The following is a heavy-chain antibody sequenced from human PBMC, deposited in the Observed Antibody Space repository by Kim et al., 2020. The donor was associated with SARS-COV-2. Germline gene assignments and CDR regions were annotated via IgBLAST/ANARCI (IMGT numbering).Heavy chain of an antibody. J-gene: IGHJ6*02. CDR3: ARSRGYYGMDV. Sequence: SYAQKFQGRVTMTRDTSTSTVYMELSSLGSEDTAVYYCARSRGYYGMDVWGQGTTVTVSS. V-gene: IGHV1-46*01. D-gene: IGHD3-10*01.